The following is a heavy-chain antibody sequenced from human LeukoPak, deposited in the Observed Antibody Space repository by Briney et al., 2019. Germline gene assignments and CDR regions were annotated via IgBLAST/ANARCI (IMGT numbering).Heavy chain of an antibody. CDR1: GGTFSSYA. Sequence: ASVKVSCKASGGTFSSYAISWVRQAPGQGLEWMGRIIPILGIANYAQKFQGRVTITADKSTSTAYMELSSLRSEDTAVYYCARDHRYANFDYWGQGTLVTVSS. CDR3: ARDHRYANFDY. D-gene: IGHD3-16*01. V-gene: IGHV1-69*04. CDR2: IIPILGIA. J-gene: IGHJ4*02.